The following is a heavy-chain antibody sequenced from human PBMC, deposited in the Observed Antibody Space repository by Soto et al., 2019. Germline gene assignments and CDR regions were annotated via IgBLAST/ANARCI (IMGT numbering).Heavy chain of an antibody. D-gene: IGHD6-6*01. CDR1: GGSISSYY. J-gene: IGHJ3*02. CDR2: IYYSGST. CDR3: ARDDQLVGPWRAFDI. V-gene: IGHV4-59*01. Sequence: QVQLQESGPGLVKPSETLSLTCTVSGGSISSYYWSWIRQPPGKGLEWIGYIYYSGSTNYNPSLKSRVTISVDTSKNQFSLKLSSVPAADTAVYYCARDDQLVGPWRAFDIWDQGKMVTVSS.